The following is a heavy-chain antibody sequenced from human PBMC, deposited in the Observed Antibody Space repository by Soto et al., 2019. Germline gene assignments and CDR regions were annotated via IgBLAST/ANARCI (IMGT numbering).Heavy chain of an antibody. CDR3: AKDRVVAMPSWFDP. J-gene: IGHJ5*02. Sequence: EVQLLESGGGLVQPGGSLRLSCAASGFTFSSYAMSWVRQAPVQGLEWVSAISGSGGSTYYADSVKGRFTISRDNSNNTLYLQMNSLRAEDTAVYYCAKDRVVAMPSWFDPWGQGTLVTVSS. CDR1: GFTFSSYA. V-gene: IGHV3-23*01. D-gene: IGHD5-12*01. CDR2: ISGSGGST.